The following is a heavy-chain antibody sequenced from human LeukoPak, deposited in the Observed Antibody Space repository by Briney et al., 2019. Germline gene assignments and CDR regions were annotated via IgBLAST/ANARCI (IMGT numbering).Heavy chain of an antibody. CDR1: GFTFGSYG. CDR2: IWYDGSNK. D-gene: IGHD3-22*01. J-gene: IGHJ4*02. CDR3: ARDTPHDSSGYYY. Sequence: GRSLRLSCAASGFTFGSYGMHWVRQAPGKGLEWVAVIWYDGSNKYYADSVKGRFTISRDNSKNTLYLQMNSLRAEDTAVYYCARDTPHDSSGYYYFGQGTLVTVSS. V-gene: IGHV3-33*01.